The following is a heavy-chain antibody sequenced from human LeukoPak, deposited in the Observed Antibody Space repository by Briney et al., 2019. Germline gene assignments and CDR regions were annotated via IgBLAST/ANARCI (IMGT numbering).Heavy chain of an antibody. CDR1: GGTISSSSYY. Sequence: SETLSLTCTGSGGTISSSSYYWRSIRQPPGKGLEWNGNIYYTSSTYYNQSLKSRATISVDTSKNQFSLKLSSVTAADTAVYYCARDFGLNPADMITFGGVGWFDPWGQGTLVTVSS. V-gene: IGHV4-39*07. J-gene: IGHJ5*02. D-gene: IGHD3-16*01. CDR2: IYYTSST. CDR3: ARDFGLNPADMITFGGVGWFDP.